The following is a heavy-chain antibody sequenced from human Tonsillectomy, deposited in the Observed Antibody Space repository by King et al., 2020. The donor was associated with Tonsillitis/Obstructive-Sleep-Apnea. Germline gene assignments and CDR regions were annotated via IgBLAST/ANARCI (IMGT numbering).Heavy chain of an antibody. J-gene: IGHJ5*02. CDR1: GFTFSSYA. CDR2: MSYDGNNK. CDR3: AVEETAMATNWFDP. Sequence: VQLVESGGGVVQPGRSLRLSCAASGFTFSSYAMHWVRQAPGKGLEWVTVMSYDGNNKYYADSVKGRFTISRDNSKNTLYLQMNSLKAEDTAVYYCAVEETAMATNWFDPWGQGTLVTVSS. D-gene: IGHD5-18*01. V-gene: IGHV3-30*04.